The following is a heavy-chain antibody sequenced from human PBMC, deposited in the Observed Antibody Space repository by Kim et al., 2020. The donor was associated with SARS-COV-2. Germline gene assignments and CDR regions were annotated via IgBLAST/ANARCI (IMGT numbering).Heavy chain of an antibody. D-gene: IGHD2-15*01. CDR2: IYGSGPPT. Sequence: GGSLRLSCAASGFTFTSYAMYWVRQASGKGLEWVSVIYGSGPPTYYADSVRGRFTISRDNSKNTVYLQMNSLRAEDTAVYYCAKGQGYCGGGGCSLDWFAAWGQGTLVTVSS. J-gene: IGHJ5*02. CDR3: AKGQGYCGGGGCSLDWFAA. V-gene: IGHV3-23*01. CDR1: GFTFTSYA.